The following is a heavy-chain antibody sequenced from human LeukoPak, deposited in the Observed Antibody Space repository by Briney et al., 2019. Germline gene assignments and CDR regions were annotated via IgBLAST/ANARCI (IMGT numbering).Heavy chain of an antibody. Sequence: PGRSLRLSFAASGFTFSSYGMHWVRQAPGKGLEWVAVISYDGSNKYYADSVKGRFTISRDKSRDTLYLQMNSLRAEDTAVYYCAKDALGSSWWVDYWGQGTLVTVSS. CDR2: ISYDGSNK. V-gene: IGHV3-30*18. D-gene: IGHD6-13*01. CDR3: AKDALGSSWWVDY. CDR1: GFTFSSYG. J-gene: IGHJ4*02.